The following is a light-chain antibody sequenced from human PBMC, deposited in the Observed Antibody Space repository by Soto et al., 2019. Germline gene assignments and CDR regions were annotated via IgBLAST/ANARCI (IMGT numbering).Light chain of an antibody. J-gene: IGKJ1*01. CDR2: DAS. V-gene: IGKV1-5*01. CDR1: QSISSW. Sequence: DIQMTQSPSTLSASVGDRVTITCRASQSISSWLAWYQQKPGKAPKLLIYDASSLESGVPSRFSGSGSGTDFTLTISSVQPEDFATYYCQQTHSAPRTFGQGTKVDIK. CDR3: QQTHSAPRT.